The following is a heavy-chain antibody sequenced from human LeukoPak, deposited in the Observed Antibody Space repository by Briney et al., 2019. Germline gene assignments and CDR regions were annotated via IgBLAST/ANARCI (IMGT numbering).Heavy chain of an antibody. D-gene: IGHD2-15*01. CDR3: GGFGYEAAIDL. V-gene: IGHV3-7*01. Sequence: GGSLRLSCAASGFMFSTYWMTWLRQAPGKGLEFVANIKPDGSETYYVDSVKGRFTISRDNTKNLVFLQMKSLRGEDAAVYHCGGFGYEAAIDLWGQGTLVTVSS. J-gene: IGHJ4*02. CDR2: IKPDGSET. CDR1: GFMFSTYW.